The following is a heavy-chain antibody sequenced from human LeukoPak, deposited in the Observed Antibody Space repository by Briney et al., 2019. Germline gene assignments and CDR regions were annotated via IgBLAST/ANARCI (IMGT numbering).Heavy chain of an antibody. Sequence: PGGSLRLSCAASGFTFSSYGMHWVRQAPGKGLEWVAVISYDGSNKYYADSVKGRFTISRDNSKNTLYLQMNGLRAEDTAVYYCAKDLSGIYGDPNDYWGQGTLVTVSS. V-gene: IGHV3-30*18. J-gene: IGHJ4*02. CDR1: GFTFSSYG. CDR2: ISYDGSNK. D-gene: IGHD4-17*01. CDR3: AKDLSGIYGDPNDY.